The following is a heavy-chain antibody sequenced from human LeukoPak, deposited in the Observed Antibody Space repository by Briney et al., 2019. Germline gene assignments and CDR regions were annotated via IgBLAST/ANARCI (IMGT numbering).Heavy chain of an antibody. D-gene: IGHD3-10*01. V-gene: IGHV4-39*07. CDR1: GGSISSSSYY. J-gene: IGHJ4*02. CDR3: ARGRGYYGSGSYYSFDY. Sequence: PSETLSLTCTVSGGSISSSSYYWGWIRQPPGKGLEWIGSIYYSGSTYYNPSLKSRVTISVDTSKNQFSLKLSSVAAADTAVYYCARGRGYYGSGSYYSFDYWGQGTLVTVSS. CDR2: IYYSGST.